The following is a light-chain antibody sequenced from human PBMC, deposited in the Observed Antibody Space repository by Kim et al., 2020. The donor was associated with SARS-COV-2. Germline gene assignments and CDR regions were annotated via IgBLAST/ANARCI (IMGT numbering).Light chain of an antibody. CDR1: SGSIASKP. CDR2: EDA. J-gene: IGLJ2*01. V-gene: IGLV6-57*04. Sequence: NFMLTQPLSVSESLGKTVTISCTRTSGSIASKPVQWYKQRPGSVPTTVIYEDALRPSGIPDRFSDSIDTSSNSASLTISGLTTEDEAVYFCQSYEVFGGGTKLTVL. CDR3: QSYEV.